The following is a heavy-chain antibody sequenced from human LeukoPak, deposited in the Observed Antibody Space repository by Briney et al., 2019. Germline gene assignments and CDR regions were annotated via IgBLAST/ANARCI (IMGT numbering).Heavy chain of an antibody. D-gene: IGHD1-26*01. V-gene: IGHV1-18*01. CDR3: WRYIVGAYHFDY. CDR2: ISAYNGNT. Sequence: GASVKVSCKASRYTFTSYGISWVRQAPGQGLEWMGWISAYNGNTNYAQKLQGRVTMATDTSTRTAFMEPRSLRSDDAAVYYCWRYIVGAYHFDYWGQGTLVTVSS. CDR1: RYTFTSYG. J-gene: IGHJ4*02.